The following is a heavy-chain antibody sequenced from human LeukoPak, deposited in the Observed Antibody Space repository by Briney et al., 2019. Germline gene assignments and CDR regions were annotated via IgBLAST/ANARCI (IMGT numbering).Heavy chain of an antibody. Sequence: SETLSLTCTVSGGSISSSSYSWGWISQPPGKGLEWIGSIYYSGSTYYNPSLKSRVTISVDTSKNQFSLKLRSVTAADTAVYYCARRLTEYCTKGVCYWFDYWGRGTLVTVS. J-gene: IGHJ4*02. CDR1: GGSISSSSYS. V-gene: IGHV4-39*01. D-gene: IGHD2-8*01. CDR3: ARRLTEYCTKGVCYWFDY. CDR2: IYYSGST.